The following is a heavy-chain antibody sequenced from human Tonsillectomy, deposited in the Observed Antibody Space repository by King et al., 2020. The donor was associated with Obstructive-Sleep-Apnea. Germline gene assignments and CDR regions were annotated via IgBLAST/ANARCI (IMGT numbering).Heavy chain of an antibody. CDR1: GFTFDDYA. CDR2: ISCNSGSI. CDR3: AKDKDSSGWYADY. J-gene: IGHJ4*02. D-gene: IGHD6-19*01. Sequence: VQLVESGGGLVQPGRSLRLSCVASGFTFDDYAMHWVRQAPGKGLEWVSGISCNSGSIGYVDSVKGRFTISRDNVKKSLYLQMNSLRVEDTALYYCAKDKDSSGWYADYWGQGTLVTVSS. V-gene: IGHV3-9*01.